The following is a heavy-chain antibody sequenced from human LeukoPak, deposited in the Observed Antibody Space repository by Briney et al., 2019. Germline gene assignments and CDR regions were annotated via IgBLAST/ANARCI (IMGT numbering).Heavy chain of an antibody. CDR1: GYTFSGHN. CDR3: ARGLPGPSPRFDY. Sequence: ASVTVSCRASGYTFSGHNMNWVRQAPGQGLQWMGWITPSSGDTSFALEFEGRVTLSSDSSTSTVYMFLTWLTSDDTAVYFCARGLPGPSPRFDYWGQ. CDR2: ITPSSGDT. V-gene: IGHV1-2*02. J-gene: IGHJ4*02.